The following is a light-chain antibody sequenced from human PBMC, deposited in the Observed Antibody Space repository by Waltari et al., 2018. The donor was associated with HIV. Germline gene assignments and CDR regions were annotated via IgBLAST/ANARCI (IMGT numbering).Light chain of an antibody. V-gene: IGLV3-1*01. Sequence: SYALTHPPSVSVSPRQTPTITLSPDTLGKTYVCWYQQKPGQSPVLVIYQGNKRPSGIPVRFSGSNSGNTATLTFSGTQSVDEATYYCQAWDGSTAVFGGGTKLTVL. CDR3: QAWDGSTAV. CDR1: TLGKTY. CDR2: QGN. J-gene: IGLJ2*01.